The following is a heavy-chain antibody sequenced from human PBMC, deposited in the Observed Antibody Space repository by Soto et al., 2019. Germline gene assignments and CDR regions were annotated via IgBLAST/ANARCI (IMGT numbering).Heavy chain of an antibody. V-gene: IGHV3-11*01. J-gene: IGHJ4*02. Sequence: GGSLRLSCAASGFTFSDYYMTWIRQAPGKGLDLLSYISPGGDIISYADSVKGRFTVSRDNGKKSLHLQMNGLRDEDAAMYYCTRDPRILDYWGQGTLVTVSS. CDR3: TRDPRILDY. CDR1: GFTFSDYY. CDR2: ISPGGDII.